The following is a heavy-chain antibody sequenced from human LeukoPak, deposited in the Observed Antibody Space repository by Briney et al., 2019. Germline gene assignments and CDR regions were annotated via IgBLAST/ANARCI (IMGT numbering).Heavy chain of an antibody. Sequence: GGSLRLSCAASGFTFSSYWMHWVRQAPGKGLVWVSRINSDGSSTSYADSVKGRFTISRDNAKYTLYLQMNSLRAEDTAVYYCARDSGVVVFDYWGQGTLVTVSS. CDR3: ARDSGVVVFDY. V-gene: IGHV3-74*01. J-gene: IGHJ4*02. CDR2: INSDGSST. CDR1: GFTFSSYW. D-gene: IGHD3-22*01.